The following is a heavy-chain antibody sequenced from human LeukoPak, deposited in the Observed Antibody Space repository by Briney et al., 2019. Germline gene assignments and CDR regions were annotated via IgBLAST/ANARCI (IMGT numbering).Heavy chain of an antibody. CDR1: GGSISSYY. Sequence: SETLSLTCTVSGGSISSYYWSWIRQPPGKGLEWIGYIHYSGSTNYNPSLKSRVTISVDTSKNQFSLKLSSVTAADTAVYYCTRGELFDYWGQGTLVTVSS. D-gene: IGHD1-7*01. CDR2: IHYSGST. V-gene: IGHV4-59*01. J-gene: IGHJ4*02. CDR3: TRGELFDY.